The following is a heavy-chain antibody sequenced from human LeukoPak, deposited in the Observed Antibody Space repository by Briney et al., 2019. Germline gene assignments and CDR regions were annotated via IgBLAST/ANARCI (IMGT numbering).Heavy chain of an antibody. CDR3: AKTIVGATYYFDS. J-gene: IGHJ4*02. CDR1: GFTFSGYA. D-gene: IGHD1-26*01. Sequence: PGGSLRLSCAASGFTFSGYAMSWVRQAPGKGLEWVSTISGSGSTTYYADSVKGRFTISRDNSKNTLYLQMNSLRAEDTAVYYCAKTIVGATYYFDSWGQGTLVTVSS. CDR2: ISGSGSTT. V-gene: IGHV3-23*01.